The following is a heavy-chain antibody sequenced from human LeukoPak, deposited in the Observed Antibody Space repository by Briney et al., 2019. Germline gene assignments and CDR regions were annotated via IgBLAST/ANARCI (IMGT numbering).Heavy chain of an antibody. CDR3: ARGNSYGYPLGY. CDR1: GFTVSSNY. D-gene: IGHD5-18*01. Sequence: GGSLRLSCAASGFTVSSNYMSWVGQAPGKGLEWVSVIYSGGSTYYADSVKGRFTISRDNSKNTLYLQMNSLRAEDTAVYYCARGNSYGYPLGYWGQGTLVTVSS. CDR2: IYSGGST. J-gene: IGHJ4*02. V-gene: IGHV3-53*01.